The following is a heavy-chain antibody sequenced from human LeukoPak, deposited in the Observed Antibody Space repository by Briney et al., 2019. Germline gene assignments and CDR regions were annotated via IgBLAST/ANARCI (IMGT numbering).Heavy chain of an antibody. Sequence: PGGSLRLSWAASGFTFSSYAMSWVRQAPGKGLEWVSGISGSGGSTYYADSMKGRFTISRDNSKNTLYLQINSLRAEDTAVYYCAKDFSVGVTMIRGPFDPWGQGTLVTVSS. J-gene: IGHJ5*02. CDR1: GFTFSSYA. V-gene: IGHV3-23*01. CDR3: AKDFSVGVTMIRGPFDP. D-gene: IGHD3-10*01. CDR2: ISGSGGST.